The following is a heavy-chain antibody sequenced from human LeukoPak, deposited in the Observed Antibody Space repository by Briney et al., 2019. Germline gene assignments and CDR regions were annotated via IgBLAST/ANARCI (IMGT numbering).Heavy chain of an antibody. CDR2: ISGSGGNT. D-gene: IGHD4-11*01. J-gene: IGHJ4*02. CDR1: GFTFSSYA. V-gene: IGHV3-23*01. Sequence: GGSLRLSCAASGFTFSSYAMSWVRQAPGKGLEWVSAISGSGGNTYYADSVKGRFTISRDNSKSTLYLQMNSLRAEDTALYYCAKFGTVTTIGLYYFDHWGQGTLVTVSS. CDR3: AKFGTVTTIGLYYFDH.